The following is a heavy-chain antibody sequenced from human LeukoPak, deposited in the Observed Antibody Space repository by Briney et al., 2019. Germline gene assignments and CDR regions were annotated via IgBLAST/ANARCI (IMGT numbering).Heavy chain of an antibody. J-gene: IGHJ4*02. Sequence: AAVKVSCKASGGTFSSYAISWVRQAPGQGLEWMGGIIPIFGTANYAQKFQGRVTITADESTSTAYMELRSLSSEDTAVYYCARGIDVDTAKVTTGYYFDYWGRGTLVTVSS. V-gene: IGHV1-69*01. CDR3: ARGIDVDTAKVTTGYYFDY. CDR1: GGTFSSYA. D-gene: IGHD5-18*01. CDR2: IIPIFGTA.